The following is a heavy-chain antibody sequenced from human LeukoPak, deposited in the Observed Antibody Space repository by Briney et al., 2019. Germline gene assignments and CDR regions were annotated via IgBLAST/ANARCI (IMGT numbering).Heavy chain of an antibody. V-gene: IGHV3-7*01. D-gene: IGHD5/OR15-5a*01. J-gene: IGHJ4*02. CDR1: GFTFSSSW. Sequence: GGSLRLSCVASGFTFSSSWMNWVRQAPGKGLEWVANIKYDGSEEYYVHSVKGRFTISRDNAQNSLYLQMNNLRAEDTAVYYCARDVYRSFDYWGQGSLVTVSS. CDR3: ARDVYRSFDY. CDR2: IKYDGSEE.